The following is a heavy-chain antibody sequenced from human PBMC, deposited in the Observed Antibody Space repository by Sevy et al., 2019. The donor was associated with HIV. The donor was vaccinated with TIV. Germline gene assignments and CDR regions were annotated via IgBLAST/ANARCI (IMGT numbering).Heavy chain of an antibody. D-gene: IGHD2-15*01. CDR1: GFTFSNAW. CDR3: TTDNRRDGIVVVPFEY. V-gene: IGHV3-15*01. Sequence: GGSLRLSCAASGFTFSNAWMSWVRQSPGKGLEWGGRIRSKAGGGTTDYATIVKGKFTISRNDSRDILYLQLNSLETEDTAVDYCTTDNRRDGIVVVPFEYWGQGTLVTVSS. CDR2: IRSKAGGGTT. J-gene: IGHJ4*02.